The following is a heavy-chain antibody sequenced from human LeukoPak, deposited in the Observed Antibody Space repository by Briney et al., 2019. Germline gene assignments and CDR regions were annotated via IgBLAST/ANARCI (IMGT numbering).Heavy chain of an antibody. CDR3: ARDRYSGYEFDY. CDR1: GFIFGDYA. V-gene: IGHV3-23*01. J-gene: IGHJ4*02. CDR2: ISGSGGST. D-gene: IGHD5-12*01. Sequence: PGGSLRLSCEASGFIFGDYAMSRVRQAPGKGLEWVSAISGSGGSTYYADSVKGRFTISRDNSKNTLYLQMNGLGAEDTAVYYCARDRYSGYEFDYWGQGTLVTVS.